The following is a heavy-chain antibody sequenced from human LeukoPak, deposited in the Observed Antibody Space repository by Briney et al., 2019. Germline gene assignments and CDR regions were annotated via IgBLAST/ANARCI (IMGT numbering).Heavy chain of an antibody. D-gene: IGHD6-13*01. CDR3: AKDTQGSSWYRPVPLPTDY. V-gene: IGHV3-23*01. CDR1: GFTFSSYA. CDR2: ISGSGGST. Sequence: GGSLRLSCAASGFTFSSYAMSWVRQAPGKGLEWVSAISGSGGSTYYADSVKGRFTISRDNSKNTLYLQMNSLRAEDTAVYYCAKDTQGSSWYRPVPLPTDYWGQGTLVTVSS. J-gene: IGHJ4*02.